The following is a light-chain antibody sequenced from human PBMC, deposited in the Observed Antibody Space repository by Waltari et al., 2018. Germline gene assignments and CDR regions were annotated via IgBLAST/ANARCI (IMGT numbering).Light chain of an antibody. CDR3: YSTDSSGNHRV. J-gene: IGLJ2*01. CDR1: ALPKKY. CDR2: EDN. V-gene: IGLV3-10*01. Sequence: SYELTQPPSVSVSPGQTARITCSGDALPKKYAYWYQQKSGQAPGLVIYEDNKRPSGIPEGISGSSSGTMATLTVSGAQVEDEADYYCYSTDSSGNHRVFGGGTRLTVL.